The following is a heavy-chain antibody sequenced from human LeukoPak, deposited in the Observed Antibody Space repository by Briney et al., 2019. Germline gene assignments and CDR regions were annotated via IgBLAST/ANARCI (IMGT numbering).Heavy chain of an antibody. Sequence: SETLSLTCIVSGGSISNYHWSWIRQPPGKGLEWIGYVSYTGSTNCNPSLKSRVTMSVDTSKNQFSLNLSSVTAADTAMYYCARASTVTTGSLGYGGQGILATVSS. CDR3: ARASTVTTGSLGY. CDR1: GGSISNYH. J-gene: IGHJ4*02. CDR2: VSYTGST. V-gene: IGHV4-59*01. D-gene: IGHD4-17*01.